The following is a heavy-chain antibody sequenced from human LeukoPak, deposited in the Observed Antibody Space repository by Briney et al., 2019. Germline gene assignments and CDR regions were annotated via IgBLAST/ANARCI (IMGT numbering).Heavy chain of an antibody. CDR3: ARDQPGTYTLSST. V-gene: IGHV3-66*02. Sequence: GGSLRLSCAASGFTVSNTYMTWVRQAPGKGLEWVSVIYSGGSAFYADSVKGRFTISRDNSKNTLYLQMNSLRAEDTAVYYCARDQPGTYTLSSTWGQGTLVTVSS. D-gene: IGHD6-19*01. CDR1: GFTVSNTY. J-gene: IGHJ5*02. CDR2: IYSGGSA.